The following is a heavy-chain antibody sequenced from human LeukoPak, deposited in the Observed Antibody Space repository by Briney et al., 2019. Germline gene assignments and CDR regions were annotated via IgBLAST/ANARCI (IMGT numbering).Heavy chain of an antibody. CDR1: GGSISSYY. Sequence: SETLSLTCTASGGSISSYYWSWIRRPPGKGLEWIGYIYYSGSTNYNPSLKSRVTISVDTSKNQFSLKLSSVTAADTAVYYCARGYSSSRFDYWGQGTLVTVSS. D-gene: IGHD6-13*01. J-gene: IGHJ4*02. CDR2: IYYSGST. CDR3: ARGYSSSRFDY. V-gene: IGHV4-59*01.